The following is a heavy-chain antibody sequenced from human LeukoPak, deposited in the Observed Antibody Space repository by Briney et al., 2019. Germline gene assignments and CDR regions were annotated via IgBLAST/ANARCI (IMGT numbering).Heavy chain of an antibody. J-gene: IGHJ4*02. V-gene: IGHV1-24*01. CDR3: ATAVAGTGKKFDY. CDR1: GYTLTELS. D-gene: IGHD6-19*01. CDR2: FDPEDGET. Sequence: ASVTVSCKVSGYTLTELSMHWVRQAPGKGLEWMGGFDPEDGETIYAQKFQGRVTMTEDTSTDTAYMELSSLRSEDTAVYYCATAVAGTGKKFDYWGQGTLVTVSS.